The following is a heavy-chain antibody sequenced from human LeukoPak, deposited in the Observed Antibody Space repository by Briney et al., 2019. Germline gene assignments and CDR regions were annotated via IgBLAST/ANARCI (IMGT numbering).Heavy chain of an antibody. Sequence: TSETLSLTCSVSGDSMSGDSYFWSWIRQPAGKGLEWIGRVYSSGSTYYNPSLESRVTISLDTSQSHFSLRLTSVTAADTAVYYCATARADYGDYNSYYYMDVWGKGTTVTVSS. CDR2: VYSSGST. D-gene: IGHD4-17*01. CDR1: GDSMSGDSYF. CDR3: ATARADYGDYNSYYYMDV. J-gene: IGHJ6*03. V-gene: IGHV4-61*02.